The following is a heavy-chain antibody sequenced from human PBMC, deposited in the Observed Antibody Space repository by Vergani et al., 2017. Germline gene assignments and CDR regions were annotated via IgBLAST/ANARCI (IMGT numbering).Heavy chain of an antibody. Sequence: EVQLLESGGGLVQPGGSLRLSCAASGFTFSSYAMSWVRQAPGKGLEWVSYISSSGSTIYYADAVKGRFTISRDNAKNSLYLQMNSLRAEDTAVYYCARCGLGPEGSSWSYYYYYYYMDVWGKGTTVTVSS. V-gene: IGHV3-48*04. J-gene: IGHJ6*03. CDR3: ARCGLGPEGSSWSYYYYYYYMDV. CDR1: GFTFSSYA. CDR2: ISSSGSTI. D-gene: IGHD6-13*01.